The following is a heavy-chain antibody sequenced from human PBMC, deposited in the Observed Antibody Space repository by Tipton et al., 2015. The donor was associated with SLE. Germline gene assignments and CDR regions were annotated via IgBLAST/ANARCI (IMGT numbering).Heavy chain of an antibody. Sequence: TLSLTCAVYGGSFSGYYWTWIRQTPGKGLEWIGEINHSGSTNYNPSLKSRVTMSVDTSKNQFSLKLSSVTAADTAIYYCASNSGTYYYYYYMDVWGKGTTVTVSS. J-gene: IGHJ6*03. D-gene: IGHD1-26*01. V-gene: IGHV4-34*01. CDR2: INHSGST. CDR3: ASNSGTYYYYYYMDV. CDR1: GGSFSGYY.